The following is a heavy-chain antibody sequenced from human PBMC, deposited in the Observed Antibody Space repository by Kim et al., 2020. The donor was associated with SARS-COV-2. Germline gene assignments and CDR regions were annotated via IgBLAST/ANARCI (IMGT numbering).Heavy chain of an antibody. CDR1: GYTFDTYA. V-gene: IGHV1-3*01. D-gene: IGHD3-10*01. Sequence: ASVKVSCKASGYTFDTYALYWVRRAPGQRFESMGWINGGNGNTRYSQNFQGRVTITRDTSATTAYMELRSLTSKDTAVYYCAREGSGSYNWLDPWGQGTL. CDR3: AREGSGSYNWLDP. J-gene: IGHJ5*02. CDR2: INGGNGNT.